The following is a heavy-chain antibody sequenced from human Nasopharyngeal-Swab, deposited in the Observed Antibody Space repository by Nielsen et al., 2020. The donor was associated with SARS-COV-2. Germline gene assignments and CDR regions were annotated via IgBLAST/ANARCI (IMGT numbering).Heavy chain of an antibody. Sequence: GGSLRLSCAASGFTFSTYGMHWVRQAPGKGLEWVAVISYDGGSKYYADSVKGRFTISRDNSKNTLYLQMNSLRAEDTAVYYCANLIFGDAFDIWGQGTMVTVSS. CDR1: GFTFSTYG. CDR3: ANLIFGDAFDI. J-gene: IGHJ3*02. V-gene: IGHV3-30*18. D-gene: IGHD3-3*01. CDR2: ISYDGGSK.